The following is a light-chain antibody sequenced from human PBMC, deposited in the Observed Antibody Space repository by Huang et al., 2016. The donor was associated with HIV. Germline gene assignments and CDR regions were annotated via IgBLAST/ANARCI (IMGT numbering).Light chain of an antibody. Sequence: EIVLTQSPGTLSLSPGERATLSCRASQSVNTKHLAWYQQKPGQAPRLLIYGTSSRDTGIADRFSGSGSGTDFTLTISRLEPEDFAVYYCQQYGSSPQAFGPGTKVDIK. CDR3: QQYGSSPQA. J-gene: IGKJ3*01. CDR2: GTS. V-gene: IGKV3-20*01. CDR1: QSVNTKH.